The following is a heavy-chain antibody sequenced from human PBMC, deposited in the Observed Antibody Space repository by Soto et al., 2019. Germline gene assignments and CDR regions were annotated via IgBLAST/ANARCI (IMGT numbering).Heavy chain of an antibody. J-gene: IGHJ6*02. D-gene: IGHD3-16*01. CDR1: GYTLTRYG. CDR3: AMVDVYVTPSPQDV. Sequence: QVQLVQSGAEVKNPGASVKVSCKASGYTLTRYGIGWARQAPGQGLEWMGWINTYNGNTNYAQNVQGRVTLTTDTSTSTAYMELRSLRSNDTAIYYCAMVDVYVTPSPQDVWGQGPTVIVSS. V-gene: IGHV1-18*01. CDR2: INTYNGNT.